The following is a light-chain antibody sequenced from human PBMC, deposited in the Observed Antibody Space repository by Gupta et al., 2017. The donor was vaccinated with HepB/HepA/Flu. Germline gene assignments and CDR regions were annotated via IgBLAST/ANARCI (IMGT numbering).Light chain of an antibody. V-gene: IGLV3-21*03. CDR3: PVWDDERGQVV. J-gene: IGLJ2*01. CDR1: NIGSQS. Sequence: SYVLTQPPSLSVAPGRTASITCEGNNIGSQSVHWSQNTQGQAPVLVVYEDRNRPSGIPERFSGSKSGTTATLTISRVEAGDEAEYYCPVWDDERGQVVFGRGTRLTV. CDR2: EDR.